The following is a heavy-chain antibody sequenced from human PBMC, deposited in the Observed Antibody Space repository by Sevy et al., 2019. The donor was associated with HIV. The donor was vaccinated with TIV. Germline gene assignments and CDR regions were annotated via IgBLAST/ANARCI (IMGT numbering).Heavy chain of an antibody. D-gene: IGHD3-16*02. CDR3: ARDRRFCGNECYLYYYYGMDV. J-gene: IGHJ6*02. Sequence: GGSLRLSCAASGFNVNDNYMTWVRQAPGKGLEWVSIIHADGSSYYADSVKGRFTMSRDDSKNIVNLQITSLRADDTAVYYCARDRRFCGNECYLYYYYGMDVWGQGTAVTVSS. CDR1: GFNVNDNY. CDR2: IHADGSS. V-gene: IGHV3-53*01.